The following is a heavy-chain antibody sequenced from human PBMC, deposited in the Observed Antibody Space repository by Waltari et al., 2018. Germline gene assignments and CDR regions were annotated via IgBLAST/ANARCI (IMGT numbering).Heavy chain of an antibody. J-gene: IGHJ4*02. Sequence: QVQLQESGPGLVKPSQTLSLTCTVSGGSISSGSYYWSWIRQPAGKGLEWIGRIYTSGSTNYNPSRKSRVTISVDTSKNQFSLKLSSVTAADTAVYYCARIDPPGDSLRSDYWGQGTLVTVSS. CDR3: ARIDPPGDSLRSDY. V-gene: IGHV4-61*02. CDR2: IYTSGST. CDR1: GGSISSGSYY. D-gene: IGHD7-27*01.